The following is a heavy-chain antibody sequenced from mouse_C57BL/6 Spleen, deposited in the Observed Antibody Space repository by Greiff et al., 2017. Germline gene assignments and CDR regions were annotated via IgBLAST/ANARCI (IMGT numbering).Heavy chain of an antibody. J-gene: IGHJ1*03. Sequence: EVQLQQSGPELVKPGASVKMSCKASGYTFTDYNMHWVKQSHGKSLEWIGYINPNNGGTSYNQKFKGKATLTVNKSSSTGYMELRSLTSEDSAVYYCARGYYGSSYVDWYFDVWGTGTTVTVSS. V-gene: IGHV1-22*01. D-gene: IGHD1-1*01. CDR3: ARGYYGSSYVDWYFDV. CDR2: INPNNGGT. CDR1: GYTFTDYN.